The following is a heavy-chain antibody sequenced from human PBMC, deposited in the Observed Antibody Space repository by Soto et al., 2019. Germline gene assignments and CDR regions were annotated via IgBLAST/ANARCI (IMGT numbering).Heavy chain of an antibody. V-gene: IGHV6-1*01. CDR1: GDSVSNRSAA. J-gene: IGHJ5*01. CDR2: TYYTSRWYN. D-gene: IGHD2-2*01. CDR3: ARDRSPGSTSWYDC. Sequence: SQTLSLTCAISGDSVSNRSAAWNWIRQSPSRGLEWLGRTYYTSRWYNDYAVSVISRITINPDASKNQFSLQLNSVTPEDTAVHYCARDRSPGSTSWYDCWGRGTLVTVSS.